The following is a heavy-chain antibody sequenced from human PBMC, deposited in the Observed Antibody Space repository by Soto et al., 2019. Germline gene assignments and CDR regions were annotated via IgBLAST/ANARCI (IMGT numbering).Heavy chain of an antibody. Sequence: SSVKVACKASGGSFSGYSITWVRQGPGQGLEWMGGIIPLSDTAKYAQNFQGRVTMTADKSTMTAYMELSSLRSEDTAVYYCATIWGGIFDFWAQGTLVTVSS. D-gene: IGHD3-16*01. J-gene: IGHJ4*02. CDR1: GGSFSGYS. CDR2: IIPLSDTA. CDR3: ATIWGGIFDF. V-gene: IGHV1-69*06.